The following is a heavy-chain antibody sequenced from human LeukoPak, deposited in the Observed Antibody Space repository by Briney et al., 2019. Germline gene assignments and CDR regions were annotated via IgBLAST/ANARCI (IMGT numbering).Heavy chain of an antibody. V-gene: IGHV4-34*01. D-gene: IGHD1-26*01. J-gene: IGHJ4*02. CDR3: ARIVGATTEDY. CDR1: GGSFSGYY. Sequence: SETLSLTCAVYGGSFSGYYWSWLRQPPGKGLEGIGEINHSGSTNYNPSLKSRATISVDTPKNQFSLKLRSVTGADTAVYYCARIVGATTEDYWGQGTLVTVSS. CDR2: INHSGST.